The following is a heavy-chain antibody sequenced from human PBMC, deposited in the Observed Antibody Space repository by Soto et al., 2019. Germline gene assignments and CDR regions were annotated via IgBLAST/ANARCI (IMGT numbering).Heavy chain of an antibody. V-gene: IGHV1-18*01. CDR1: GYTFTSYG. D-gene: IGHD4-17*01. CDR3: AREVHDPYGDYGSDY. J-gene: IGHJ4*02. Sequence: GASVKVSCKASGYTFTSYGISWVRQAPGQGLEWMGWISAYNGNTNYAQKLQGRVTMTTDTSTSTAYMELRSLRSDDTAVYYCAREVHDPYGDYGSDYWGQGTLVTVSS. CDR2: ISAYNGNT.